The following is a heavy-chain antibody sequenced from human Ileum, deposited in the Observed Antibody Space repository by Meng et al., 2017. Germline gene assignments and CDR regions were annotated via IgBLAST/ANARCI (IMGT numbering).Heavy chain of an antibody. J-gene: IGHJ5*02. CDR1: GFTVNSNY. CDR2: IYSGGST. V-gene: IGHV3-66*02. D-gene: IGHD2-15*01. Sequence: GESLKISCAASGFTVNSNYMTWVRQAPGKGLEWVALIYSGGSTTYADSVKGRFTISRDDSRNTLFLQMNSLRPEDTAVYYCARGGFFGGPCYWCFDPWGQGTLVTVSS. CDR3: ARGGFFGGPCYWCFDP.